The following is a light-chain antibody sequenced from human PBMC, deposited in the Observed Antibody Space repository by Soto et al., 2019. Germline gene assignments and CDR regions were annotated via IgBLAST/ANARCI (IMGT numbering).Light chain of an antibody. Sequence: DLQMSQSPSSLSASVGDRITITCRASQSVSNFLVWYQQKPGKAPKLLIHSASTLQSGVPSRFRGSGSATDFTLTISSLQPDDVAPYYCQQSFSSPPITFGQWTRLEIK. V-gene: IGKV1-39*01. CDR1: QSVSNF. J-gene: IGKJ5*01. CDR3: QQSFSSPPIT. CDR2: SAS.